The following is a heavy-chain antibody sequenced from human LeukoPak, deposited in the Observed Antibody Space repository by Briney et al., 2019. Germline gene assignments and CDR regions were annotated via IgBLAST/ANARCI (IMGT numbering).Heavy chain of an antibody. J-gene: IGHJ6*02. Sequence: PSETLSLTCTVSGGSISSGGYYWSWIRQHPGKGLEWIGYIYYSGSTYYNPPLKSRVTISVDTSKNQFSLKLSSVTAADTAVYYCARAPSHNYYYYGMDVWGQGTTVTVSS. CDR2: IYYSGST. CDR3: ARAPSHNYYYYGMDV. V-gene: IGHV4-31*03. CDR1: GGSISSGGYY.